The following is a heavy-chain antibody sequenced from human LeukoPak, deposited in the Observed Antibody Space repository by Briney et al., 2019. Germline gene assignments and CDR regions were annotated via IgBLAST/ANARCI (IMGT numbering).Heavy chain of an antibody. CDR3: ARPETQYSSGLDGFDI. V-gene: IGHV3-74*01. Sequence: GGSLRLSCAASGFTFSTYWMHWVRHAPGKGLVWVSRINSVGSRTTYADSVKGRFTISRDNAKNTLYLQMNSLRTEDTAVYYCARPETQYSSGLDGFDIWGQGTMVTVSS. D-gene: IGHD6-19*01. CDR1: GFTFSTYW. CDR2: INSVGSRT. J-gene: IGHJ3*02.